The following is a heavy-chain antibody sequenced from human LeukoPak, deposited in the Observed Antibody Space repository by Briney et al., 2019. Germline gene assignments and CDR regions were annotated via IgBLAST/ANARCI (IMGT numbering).Heavy chain of an antibody. D-gene: IGHD6-13*01. V-gene: IGHV3-33*01. CDR3: ARSTAAGTYYYYGMDV. J-gene: IGHJ6*02. CDR2: IWYDGSNK. Sequence: GGSLRLSCAASGFTFSSYGMHWVRQAPGKGLEWVAVIWYDGSNKYYADSVKGRLTISRDNSKNTLYLQMNSLRAEDTAVYYCARSTAAGTYYYYGMDVWGQGTTVTVSS. CDR1: GFTFSSYG.